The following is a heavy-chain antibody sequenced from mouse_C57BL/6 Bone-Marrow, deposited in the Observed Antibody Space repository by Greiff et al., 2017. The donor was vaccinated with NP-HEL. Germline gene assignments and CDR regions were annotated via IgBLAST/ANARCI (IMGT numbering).Heavy chain of an antibody. D-gene: IGHD1-1*01. CDR1: GFNIKDDY. Sequence: VQLQQSGAELVRPGASVKLSCTASGFNIKDDYMHWVKQRPEQGLEWIGWIDPENGDTEYASKFQGKATITADTASNTAYLQLSSLTSEDTAVYYCTRLITTPLDYWGQGTTLTVSS. CDR3: TRLITTPLDY. CDR2: IDPENGDT. J-gene: IGHJ2*01. V-gene: IGHV14-4*01.